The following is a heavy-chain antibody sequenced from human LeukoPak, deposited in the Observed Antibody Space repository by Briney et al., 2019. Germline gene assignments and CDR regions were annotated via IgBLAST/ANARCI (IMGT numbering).Heavy chain of an antibody. CDR1: GFTFSSYS. CDR2: ISSSSSYI. CDR3: ASAYRYSGSCTHFDY. J-gene: IGHJ4*02. V-gene: IGHV3-21*01. Sequence: GGSLRLSCAASGFTFSSYSMNWVRQAPGKGLEWISSISSSSSYIYYADSVKGRFTISRDNAKNSLYLQMNSLRAEDTAVYYCASAYRYSGSCTHFDYWGQGTLVTVSS. D-gene: IGHD1-26*01.